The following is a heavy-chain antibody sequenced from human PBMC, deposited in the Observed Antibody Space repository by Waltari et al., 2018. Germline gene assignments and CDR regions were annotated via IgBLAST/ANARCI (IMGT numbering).Heavy chain of an antibody. Sequence: QVQLVQSGAEVKKPGASVKVSCKASGYTFTSYGISWVRQAPGQGLEWMGWISAYNGNTNYAQKLQGRGTRTTDTSTSTAYMELRSLRSDDTAVYYCARDHYGSGSYYNVPYYYYYMDVWGKGTTVTVSS. CDR2: ISAYNGNT. J-gene: IGHJ6*03. CDR1: GYTFTSYG. CDR3: ARDHYGSGSYYNVPYYYYYMDV. V-gene: IGHV1-18*01. D-gene: IGHD3-10*01.